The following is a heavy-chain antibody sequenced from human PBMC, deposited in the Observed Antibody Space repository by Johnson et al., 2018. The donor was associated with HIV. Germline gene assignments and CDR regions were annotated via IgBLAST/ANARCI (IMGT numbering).Heavy chain of an antibody. J-gene: IGHJ3*02. CDR1: GFTFDDYG. V-gene: IGHV3-20*04. D-gene: IGHD2-15*01. CDR2: VSWNGGST. CDR3: SRSPRYCVGGNCLLHAFDI. Sequence: VQLVESGGGVVQPGGSLRLSCAASGFTFDDYGMSWVRQAPGKGLQWVSSVSWNGGSTGYADSVKGRFTISRDNAKNSLYLQMNSLRAEDTALYYCSRSPRYCVGGNCLLHAFDIWGQGTMVTVSS.